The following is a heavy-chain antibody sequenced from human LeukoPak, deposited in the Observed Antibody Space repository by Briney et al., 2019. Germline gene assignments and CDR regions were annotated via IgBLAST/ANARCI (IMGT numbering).Heavy chain of an antibody. V-gene: IGHV3-7*03. Sequence: GGSLRLSCAASGFTFSSYCMSWVRQAPGKGLEWVANIKQDGSEKYYVDSVKGRFTISRDNAKNSLYLQMNSLRAEDTAVYYCARARVVTKWIDYWGQGTLVTVSS. CDR3: ARARVVTKWIDY. J-gene: IGHJ4*02. D-gene: IGHD2-21*02. CDR1: GFTFSSYC. CDR2: IKQDGSEK.